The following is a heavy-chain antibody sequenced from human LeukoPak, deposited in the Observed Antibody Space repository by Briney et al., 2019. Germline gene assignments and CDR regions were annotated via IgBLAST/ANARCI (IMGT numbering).Heavy chain of an antibody. CDR3: AKATYDSSGYYSHFDY. J-gene: IGHJ4*02. Sequence: PGGSLRLSCAPSGFTFSSYGMHCVRQAPDKGLERGAVISYDGSNKYYADSVKGRFTISRDNSKNTLYLQMNSLRAEDTAVYYCAKATYDSSGYYSHFDYWGQGTLVTVSS. D-gene: IGHD3-22*01. CDR1: GFTFSSYG. CDR2: ISYDGSNK. V-gene: IGHV3-30*18.